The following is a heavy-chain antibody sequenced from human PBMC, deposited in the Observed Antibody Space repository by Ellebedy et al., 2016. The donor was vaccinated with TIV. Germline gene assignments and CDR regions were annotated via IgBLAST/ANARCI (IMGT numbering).Heavy chain of an antibody. CDR1: GASVSSGDYH. CDR2: IIDSGNS. V-gene: IGHV4-61*08. Sequence: SETLSLTCSVSGASVSSGDYHWSWIRQPPGTGLEWIGQIIDSGNSNYNPSLKSRVTISVDTTRNQFSLELNSVTAADTAAYYCAHYLAGWGGRGNWGKGTLVTVSS. J-gene: IGHJ4*02. D-gene: IGHD6-19*01. CDR3: AHYLAGWGGRGN.